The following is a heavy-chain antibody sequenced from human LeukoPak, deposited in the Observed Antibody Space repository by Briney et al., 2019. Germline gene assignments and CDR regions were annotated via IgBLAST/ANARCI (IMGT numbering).Heavy chain of an antibody. CDR3: ARGLQENLAWLQAFSAFDI. CDR2: ISAYNGNT. J-gene: IGHJ3*02. CDR1: GGTFSSYA. Sequence: GASVKVSCKASGGTFSSYAISWVRQAPGQGLEWMGWISAYNGNTNNAQKFQGRVTMTTDTSTRTSYMELRSLRSDDTAVYYCARGLQENLAWLQAFSAFDIWGQGTMVTISS. V-gene: IGHV1-18*01. D-gene: IGHD5-24*01.